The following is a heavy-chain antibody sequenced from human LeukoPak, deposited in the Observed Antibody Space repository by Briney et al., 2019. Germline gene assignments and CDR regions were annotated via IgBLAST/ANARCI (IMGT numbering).Heavy chain of an antibody. CDR1: GGSISSYY. CDR2: IYYSGST. Sequence: SETLSLTCTVSGGSISSYYWSWIRQPPGKGLEWIGYIYYSGSTNYNPSLKSRVTIPVDTSKNQFSLKLSSVTAADTAVYYCARSAGVTAILTHWGQGTLVTVSS. CDR3: ARSAGVTAILTH. V-gene: IGHV4-59*08. J-gene: IGHJ4*02. D-gene: IGHD2-21*02.